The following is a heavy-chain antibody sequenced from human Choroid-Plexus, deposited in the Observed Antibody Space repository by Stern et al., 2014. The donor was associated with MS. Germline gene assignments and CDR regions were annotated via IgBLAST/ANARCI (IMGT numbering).Heavy chain of an antibody. J-gene: IGHJ5*02. Sequence: VHLVESGGGVVQPGRPLRLSCVASGFTFGSCAMHWVRPAPGKGLEWVAGVSYEGSNKYDADSVKGRFSISRDNSQNTLYMQMSSLRPEDTAVYYCAKDRQYLTYFFDHWGQGSLVTVSS. CDR1: GFTFGSCA. D-gene: IGHD2/OR15-2a*01. CDR3: AKDRQYLTYFFDH. CDR2: VSYEGSNK. V-gene: IGHV3-30*18.